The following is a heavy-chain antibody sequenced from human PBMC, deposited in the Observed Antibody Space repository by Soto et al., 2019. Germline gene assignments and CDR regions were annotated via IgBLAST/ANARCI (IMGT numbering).Heavy chain of an antibody. CDR1: GGSFSGDY. Sequence: SETLSLTCAVYGGSFSGDYWSWIRQPPGKGLEWIGEINHSGSTNYNPSLKSRVTISVDTSKNQFSLKLSSVTAADTAVYYCARVSPYCSSTSCYRRRLNWFDPWGQGTLVTVSS. CDR3: ARVSPYCSSTSCYRRRLNWFDP. CDR2: INHSGST. V-gene: IGHV4-34*01. J-gene: IGHJ5*02. D-gene: IGHD2-2*02.